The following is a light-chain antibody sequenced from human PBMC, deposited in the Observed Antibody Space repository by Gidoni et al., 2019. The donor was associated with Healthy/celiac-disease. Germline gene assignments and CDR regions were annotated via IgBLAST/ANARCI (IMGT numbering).Light chain of an antibody. Sequence: AIHFTHSPSSLSASVGDRVTITCRASQGICSALAWYQQKPGKAPKLLIYDASSLESGVPSRFSGSGSGTDFTLTISSLQPEDFATYYCQQFNSYPRTFGQGTKVEIK. CDR2: DAS. V-gene: IGKV1-13*02. CDR1: QGICSA. CDR3: QQFNSYPRT. J-gene: IGKJ1*01.